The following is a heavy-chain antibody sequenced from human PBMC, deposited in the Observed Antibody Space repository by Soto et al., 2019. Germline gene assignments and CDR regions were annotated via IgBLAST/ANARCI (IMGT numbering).Heavy chain of an antibody. CDR3: ARDFHSSGGYEKLVYYYYGVHV. Sequence: EVQLVESGGGLVQPGGSLRLSCAASGFTFSSYWMSWVRQAPGKGLEWVAKIKQDGSEKYHVDSVKGRFTSSRDTAKNSVYLKMNRLRAEDKGVYYCARDFHSSGGYEKLVYYYYGVHVWGQGTTVTVSS. CDR1: GFTFSSYW. V-gene: IGHV3-7*03. CDR2: IKQDGSEK. J-gene: IGHJ6*02. D-gene: IGHD6-19*01.